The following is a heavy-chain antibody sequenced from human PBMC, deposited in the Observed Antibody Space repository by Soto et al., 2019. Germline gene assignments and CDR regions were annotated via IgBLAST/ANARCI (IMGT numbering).Heavy chain of an antibody. CDR1: GFTFSSYA. CDR2: ISYDGSNK. CDR3: ARQIRHYGDYADY. V-gene: IGHV3-30-3*01. Sequence: GGSLRLSCAASGFTFSSYAMHWFRQAPGKGLEWVAVISYDGSNKYYADSVKGRFTISRDNSKNTLYLQMNSLRAEDTAVYYCARQIRHYGDYADYWGQGTLVTVSS. J-gene: IGHJ4*02. D-gene: IGHD4-17*01.